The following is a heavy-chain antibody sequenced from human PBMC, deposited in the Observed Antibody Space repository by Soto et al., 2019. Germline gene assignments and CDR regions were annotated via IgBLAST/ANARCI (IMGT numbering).Heavy chain of an antibody. CDR3: ARPARIVVVVAVTRDYFDY. J-gene: IGHJ4*02. V-gene: IGHV3-30-3*01. D-gene: IGHD2-15*01. CDR1: GFTFSSYA. Sequence: VGSLRLSCAASGFTFSSYAMHWVRQAPGKGLEWVAVISYDGSNKYYADSVKGRFTISRDNSKNTLYLQMNSLRAEDTAVYYCARPARIVVVVAVTRDYFDYWGQGTLVTVSS. CDR2: ISYDGSNK.